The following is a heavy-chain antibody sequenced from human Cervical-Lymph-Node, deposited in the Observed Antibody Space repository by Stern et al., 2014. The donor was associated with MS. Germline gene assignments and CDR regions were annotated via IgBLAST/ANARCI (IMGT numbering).Heavy chain of an antibody. CDR3: ARGYSSTWYWFDS. CDR1: GGSISSYY. J-gene: IGHJ5*01. D-gene: IGHD6-13*01. V-gene: IGHV4-59*01. Sequence: MQLVESGPGLVKPSETLSLTCTVSGGSISSYYWSWIRQPPEKGLEWIGYIYYSGSTNYTPSLKSRVTISVDTSKNQFSLKLRSVTAADTAVYFCARGYSSTWYWFDSWGQGTQVTVSS. CDR2: IYYSGST.